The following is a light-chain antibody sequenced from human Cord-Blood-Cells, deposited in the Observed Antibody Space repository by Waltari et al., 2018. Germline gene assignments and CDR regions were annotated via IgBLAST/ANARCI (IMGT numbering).Light chain of an antibody. J-gene: IGLJ3*02. Sequence: QSALTQPAPVSGSPGQSITIPCTGTSSDVGGYNFFSWYQQHPGKAPKLMIYDVSKRPSGVSNRFSGSKSGNTASLTISGLQAEDEADYYCSSYTSSSTLVFGGGTKLTVL. CDR2: DVS. CDR1: SSDVGGYNF. CDR3: SSYTSSSTLV. V-gene: IGLV2-14*01.